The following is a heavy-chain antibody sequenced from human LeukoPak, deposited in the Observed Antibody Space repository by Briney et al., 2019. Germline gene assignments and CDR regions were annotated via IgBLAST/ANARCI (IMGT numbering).Heavy chain of an antibody. CDR3: AKDISRYYDSSGYHLDYYYYYGMDV. CDR1: GLTFDDYA. Sequence: GRSLRLSCAASGLTFDDYAMHWVRHAPGKGLEWVSGISWNSGSIGYADSVKGRFTISRDNAKNSLYLQMNSLRAEDTALYYCAKDISRYYDSSGYHLDYYYYYGMDVWGQGTTVTVSS. J-gene: IGHJ6*02. CDR2: ISWNSGSI. D-gene: IGHD3-22*01. V-gene: IGHV3-9*01.